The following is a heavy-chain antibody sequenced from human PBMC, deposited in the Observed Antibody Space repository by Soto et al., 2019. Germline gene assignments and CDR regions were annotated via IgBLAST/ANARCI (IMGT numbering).Heavy chain of an antibody. Sequence: GASVKVSCKASGYTFTSYCMHWVRQAPGQGLEWMGIINPSGGSTSYAQKFQGRVTMTRDTSTSTVYMELSSLRSEDTAVYYCAREGENAGSSGAFDIWGQGTMVTVSS. V-gene: IGHV1-46*03. D-gene: IGHD6-6*01. CDR3: AREGENAGSSGAFDI. J-gene: IGHJ3*02. CDR1: GYTFTSYC. CDR2: INPSGGST.